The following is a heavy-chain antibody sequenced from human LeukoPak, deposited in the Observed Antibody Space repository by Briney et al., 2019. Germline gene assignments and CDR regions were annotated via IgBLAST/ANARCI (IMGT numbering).Heavy chain of an antibody. V-gene: IGHV4-38-2*02. CDR2: IYHSGST. J-gene: IGHJ4*02. D-gene: IGHD2-2*01. CDR1: GYSISSGYY. CDR3: ARGSYALDY. Sequence: KPSETLSLTRTVSGYSISSGYYWGWIRQPPGKGLEWIGSIYHSGSTYYNPSLKSRVTISVDTSKNQFSLKLSSVTAADTAVYYCARGSYALDYWGQGTLVTVSS.